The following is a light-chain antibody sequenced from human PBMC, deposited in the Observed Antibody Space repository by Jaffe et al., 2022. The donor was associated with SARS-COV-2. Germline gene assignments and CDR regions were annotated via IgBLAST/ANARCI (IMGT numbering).Light chain of an antibody. CDR2: EVD. V-gene: IGLV2-23*02. Sequence: QSALTQPASVSGSPGQSITIPCGGTRSDIGKFNLVSWYQKNPGKAPKLMIFEVDKWPSGVSHRFSGSKSGNTASLTISGLQPEDEGDYYCCSYAGRDTFVFGSGTTVTVL. CDR3: CSYAGRDTFV. CDR1: RSDIGKFNL. J-gene: IGLJ1*01.